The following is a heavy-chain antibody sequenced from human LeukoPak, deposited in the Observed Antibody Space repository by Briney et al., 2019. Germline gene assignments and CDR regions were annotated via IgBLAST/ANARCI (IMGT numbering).Heavy chain of an antibody. J-gene: IGHJ4*02. Sequence: PSETLSLTCTVSGGSVSSGSYYWSWIRQPPGKGLEWIAYIYYSGSTNYNPSLKSRVSILLDTSKNQFSLKLSSVTAADTAVYYCARGVYTYSYILYYFDFGGQGSRVTVSS. D-gene: IGHD5-18*01. CDR1: GGSVSSGSYY. CDR3: ARGVYTYSYILYYFDF. CDR2: IYYSGST. V-gene: IGHV4-61*01.